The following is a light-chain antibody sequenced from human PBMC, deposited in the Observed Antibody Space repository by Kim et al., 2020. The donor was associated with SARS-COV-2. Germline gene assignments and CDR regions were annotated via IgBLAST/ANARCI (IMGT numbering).Light chain of an antibody. CDR2: AAS. CDR3: QQCGTSTGYT. V-gene: IGKV3-20*01. J-gene: IGKJ2*01. CDR1: QSVSSNY. Sequence: SPGERATLSCRASQSVSSNYLAWYQQKPGQAPRLLIYAASSRATGIPDRFSGSGSQTDFTLTINGLEPEDFALYYCQQCGTSTGYTFGQGTKLEI.